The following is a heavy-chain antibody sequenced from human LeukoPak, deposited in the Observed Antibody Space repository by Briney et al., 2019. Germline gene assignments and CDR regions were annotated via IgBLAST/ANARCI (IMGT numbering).Heavy chain of an antibody. CDR2: TYYRSKWYN. CDR1: GDSVSSSISA. V-gene: IGHV6-1*01. D-gene: IGHD3-10*01. CDR3: VRDWFGWYFDF. Sequence: SQTLSLTCAVSGDSVSSSISAWVWIRQSPSTGLEWLGRTYYRSKWYNEYALSVKSRITINPDTSRNQFSLQLTSMTPEDTAVYYCVRDWFGWYFDFWGQGILVTVSS. J-gene: IGHJ4*02.